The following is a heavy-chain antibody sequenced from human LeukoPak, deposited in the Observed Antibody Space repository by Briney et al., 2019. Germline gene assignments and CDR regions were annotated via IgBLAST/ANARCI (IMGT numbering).Heavy chain of an antibody. V-gene: IGHV4-39*02. CDR2: IDKSEKT. CDR3: ARGMIEDACDV. J-gene: IGHJ3*01. D-gene: IGHD3-22*01. CDR1: GASVGSSRFH. Sequence: SETLSLTCSVSGASVGSSRFHWDWVRQPPGKGLEWMGNIDKSEKTYIKASLTSRVTISADTAKHQVSLKVLSVTATDTAVYFCARGMIEDACDVWGQGTMVIVSS.